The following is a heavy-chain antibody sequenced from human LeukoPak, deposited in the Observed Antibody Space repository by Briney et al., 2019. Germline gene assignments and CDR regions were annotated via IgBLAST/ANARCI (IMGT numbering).Heavy chain of an antibody. V-gene: IGHV1-18*01. CDR2: ISAYNGNT. CDR1: GYTFTSYD. CDR3: ARDGSSWPETHDPFDY. Sequence: ASVKVSCKASGYTFTSYDINWVRQAPGQGLEWMGWISAYNGNTNYAQKLQGRVTMTTDTSTSTAYMELRSLRSDDTAVYYCARDGSSWPETHDPFDYWGQGTLVTVSS. D-gene: IGHD6-13*01. J-gene: IGHJ4*02.